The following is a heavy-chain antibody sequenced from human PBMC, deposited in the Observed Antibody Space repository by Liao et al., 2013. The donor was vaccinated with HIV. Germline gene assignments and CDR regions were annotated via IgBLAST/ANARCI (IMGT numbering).Heavy chain of an antibody. CDR3: ARVQWEPAPNWYSDL. Sequence: QVQLQQWGAGLLKPSETLSLTCAVYGGSFSGYYWSWIRQPPGKGLEWIGEINHGGSTNYNPSLKSRVSISADTSSNHVSLKLTSVTAADTAVYYCARVQWEPAPNWYSDLWGRGTLVTVSS. CDR1: GGSFSGYY. V-gene: IGHV4-34*01. J-gene: IGHJ2*01. CDR2: INHGGST. D-gene: IGHD1-26*01.